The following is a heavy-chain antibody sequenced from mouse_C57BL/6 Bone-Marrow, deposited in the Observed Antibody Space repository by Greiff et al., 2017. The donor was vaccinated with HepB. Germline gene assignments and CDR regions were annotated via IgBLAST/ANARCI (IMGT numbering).Heavy chain of an antibody. V-gene: IGHV7-1*01. CDR3: ARAHYYYGSSYWYFDV. J-gene: IGHJ1*03. CDR1: GFTFSDFY. Sequence: EVQLVESGGGLVQSGRSLRLSCATSGFTFSDFYMEWVRQAPGKGLEWIAASRNKANDYTTEYSASVKGRFIVSRDTSQSILYLQMNALRAEDTAIYYCARAHYYYGSSYWYFDVWGTGTTVTVSS. CDR2: SRNKANDYTT. D-gene: IGHD1-1*01.